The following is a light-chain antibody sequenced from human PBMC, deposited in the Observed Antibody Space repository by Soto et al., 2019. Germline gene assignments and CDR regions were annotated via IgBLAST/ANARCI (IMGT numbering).Light chain of an antibody. CDR1: SGDIGSYTY. J-gene: IGLJ2*01. Sequence: QLVLTQPASVSGSPGQSITISCTGTSGDIGSYTYVSWYQQYPGKAPKLLISEVTNRPSGVSNRFSGSKSGNTASLTISGLQAEDEAHYYCSSYTTNSPPVVFGGGTKLTVL. CDR3: SSYTTNSPPVV. CDR2: EVT. V-gene: IGLV2-14*01.